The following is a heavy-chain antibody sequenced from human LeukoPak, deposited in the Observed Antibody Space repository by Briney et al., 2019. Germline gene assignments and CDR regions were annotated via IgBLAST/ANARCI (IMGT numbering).Heavy chain of an antibody. CDR2: IYTSGST. D-gene: IGHD3-16*01. Sequence: SETLSLTCTVSGGSISSYYWSWIRQPAGKGLEWIGRIYTSGSTNYNPSLKSRITISVDTSKNQFSLKLSSLTAADTAVYYCARSGSLRYYFDYWGQGTLVTVSS. CDR3: ARSGSLRYYFDY. CDR1: GGSISSYY. J-gene: IGHJ4*02. V-gene: IGHV4-4*07.